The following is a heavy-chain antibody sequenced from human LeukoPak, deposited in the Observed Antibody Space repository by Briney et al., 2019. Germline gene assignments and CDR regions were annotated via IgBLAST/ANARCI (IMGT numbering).Heavy chain of an antibody. J-gene: IGHJ4*02. CDR3: ARGGIAAACFDY. V-gene: IGHV1-69*04. D-gene: IGHD6-13*01. CDR2: IIPILGIA. CDR1: GGTFSSYA. Sequence: SVKVSCKASGGTFSSYAISWVRQAPGQGLEWMGRIIPILGIANYAQKFQGRVTITADKSTSTAYMELSSLRSEDTAVYYCARGGIAAACFDYWGQGTLVTVSS.